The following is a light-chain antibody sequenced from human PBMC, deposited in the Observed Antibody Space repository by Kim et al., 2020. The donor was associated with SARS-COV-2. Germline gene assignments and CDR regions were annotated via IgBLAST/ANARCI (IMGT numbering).Light chain of an antibody. V-gene: IGLV3-1*01. CDR2: QDE. CDR1: RLGNKY. J-gene: IGLJ2*01. CDR3: QVWESTTTV. Sequence: SVSPGQTASITCSGDRLGNKYVCWYQKKSGQSPVVVMYQDERRPSGIPERFSGSNSGNTATLTISGTQAMDEADYYCQVWESTTTVFGGGTQLIVL.